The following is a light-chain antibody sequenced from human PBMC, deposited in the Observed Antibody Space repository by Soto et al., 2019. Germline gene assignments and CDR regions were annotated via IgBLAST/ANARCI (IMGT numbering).Light chain of an antibody. J-gene: IGKJ1*01. CDR3: QQYSFLPRT. Sequence: EIGLTQSPGTLSLSAGERATLSCWASPKCLSNYLAWYHQNTGQAPRLLIYGASTRATGIPDRFGGSVYGTDFNLTISRLEPEELAVYDCQQYSFLPRTFGQGTKVDI. CDR1: PKCLSNY. CDR2: GAS. V-gene: IGKV3-20*01.